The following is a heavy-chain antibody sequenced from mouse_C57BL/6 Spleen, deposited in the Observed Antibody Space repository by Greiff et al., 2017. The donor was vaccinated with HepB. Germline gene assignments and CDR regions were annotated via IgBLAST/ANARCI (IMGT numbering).Heavy chain of an antibody. Sequence: QVQLQQPGAELVKPGASVKMSCKASGYTFTSYWITWVKQRPGQGLEWIGDIYPGSGSTNYNEKFKSKATLTVDTSSSTAYMQLSSLTSEDSAVYYCARERVTADYFDCWGQGTTLTVSS. CDR3: ARERVTADYFDC. D-gene: IGHD2-3*01. J-gene: IGHJ2*01. V-gene: IGHV1-55*01. CDR2: IYPGSGST. CDR1: GYTFTSYW.